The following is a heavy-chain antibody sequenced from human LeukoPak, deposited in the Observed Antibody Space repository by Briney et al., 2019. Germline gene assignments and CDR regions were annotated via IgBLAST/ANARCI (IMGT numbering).Heavy chain of an antibody. J-gene: IGHJ4*02. D-gene: IGHD3-10*01. CDR1: GFTFSDYG. CDR3: VRASGSFDY. CDR2: IWSDGSNN. Sequence: PGGSLRLSCAASGFTFSDYGIHWVRQAPGKGLEWVAVIWSDGSNNYYADSVKGRFTISRDNSKKTLYLQMNSLRVEDTAVYYCVRASGSFDYWGQGTLVTVSS. V-gene: IGHV3-33*01.